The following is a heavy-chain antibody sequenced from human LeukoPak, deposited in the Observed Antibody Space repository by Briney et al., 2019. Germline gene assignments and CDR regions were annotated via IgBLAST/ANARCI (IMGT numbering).Heavy chain of an antibody. CDR3: ASALTGYAFDI. CDR1: GFIFSDYS. V-gene: IGHV3-21*06. CDR2: ISSSSAYI. D-gene: IGHD3-9*01. J-gene: IGHJ3*02. Sequence: GGSLRLSCVASGFIFSDYSMDWVRQAPGKGLEWVSSISSSSAYIFYSDSVKGRFTISRDNAQSSLYLQMNSLRAGDTAVYYCASALTGYAFDIWGQGTMVTVSS.